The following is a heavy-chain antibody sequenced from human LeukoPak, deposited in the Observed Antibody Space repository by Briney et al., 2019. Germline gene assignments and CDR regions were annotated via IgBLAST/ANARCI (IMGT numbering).Heavy chain of an antibody. J-gene: IGHJ2*01. Sequence: SETLSLTCTVSGGSISSGGYYWSWIRQPPGKGLEWIGYIYHSGSTYYNPSLKSRVTISVDRSKNQFSLKLSSVTAADTAVYYCARGLSYYYDSSGYYWYFDLWGRGTLVTVSS. V-gene: IGHV4-30-2*01. CDR2: IYHSGST. D-gene: IGHD3-22*01. CDR1: GGSISSGGYY. CDR3: ARGLSYYYDSSGYYWYFDL.